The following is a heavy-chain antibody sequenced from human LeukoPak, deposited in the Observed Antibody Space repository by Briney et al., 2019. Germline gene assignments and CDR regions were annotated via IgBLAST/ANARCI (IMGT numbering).Heavy chain of an antibody. V-gene: IGHV4-34*01. CDR1: GGSFSGYY. D-gene: IGHD4-23*01. J-gene: IGHJ4*02. CDR3: ARSVVEVTPNY. Sequence: SETLSLTCAVYGGSFSGYYWSWIRQPPGKGLEWIGEINNSGSTNYNPSLKSRVTISVDTSKNQFSLKLSSVTAADTAVYYCARSVVEVTPNYWGQGTLVTVSS. CDR2: INNSGST.